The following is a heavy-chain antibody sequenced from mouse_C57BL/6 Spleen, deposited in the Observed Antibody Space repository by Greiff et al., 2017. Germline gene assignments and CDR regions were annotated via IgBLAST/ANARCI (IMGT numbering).Heavy chain of an antibody. CDR2: INPNNGGT. D-gene: IGHD1-1*01. V-gene: IGHV1-26*01. CDR1: GYTFTDYY. Sequence: EVQLQQSGPELVKPGASVKISCKASGYTFTDYYMNWVKQSHGKSLEWIGDINPNNGGTSYNQKFKGKDTLTVDKSSSTAYMELRSLTSEDSAVYYCARFYYYGSSHWYFDVWGTGTTVTVSS. J-gene: IGHJ1*03. CDR3: ARFYYYGSSHWYFDV.